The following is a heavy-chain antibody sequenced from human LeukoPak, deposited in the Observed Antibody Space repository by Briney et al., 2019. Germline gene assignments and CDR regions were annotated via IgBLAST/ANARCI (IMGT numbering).Heavy chain of an antibody. CDR3: ARGWLQSGFDY. Sequence: SQTLSLTFAISGDSVSTNSAGWNWLRQSPSRGREWLGRTYYNSNWYKDYAASVKSRITINPDTSKNHFSLQLNSVTPEDTAVYYCARGWLQSGFDYWGQGTLVTVSS. CDR1: GDSVSTNSAG. D-gene: IGHD5-24*01. V-gene: IGHV6-1*01. J-gene: IGHJ4*02. CDR2: TYYNSNWYK.